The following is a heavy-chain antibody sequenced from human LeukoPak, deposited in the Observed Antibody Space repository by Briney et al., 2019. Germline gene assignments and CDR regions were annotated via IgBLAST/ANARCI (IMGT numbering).Heavy chain of an antibody. CDR3: ARSRRIMITFGGVIVPPDFVDY. CDR2: MNPNSGNT. CDR1: GYTFTSYD. J-gene: IGHJ4*02. D-gene: IGHD3-16*02. Sequence: ASVKVSCKASGYTFTSYDINWVRQATGQGLEWMGWMNPNSGNTGYAQKFQGRVTITRNTSISTAYMELSSLRSEDTAVYYCARSRRIMITFGGVIVPPDFVDYWGQGTLVTVSS. V-gene: IGHV1-8*03.